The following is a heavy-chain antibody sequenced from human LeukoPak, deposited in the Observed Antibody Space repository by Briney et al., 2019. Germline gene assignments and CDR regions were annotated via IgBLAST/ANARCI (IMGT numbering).Heavy chain of an antibody. D-gene: IGHD3-22*01. CDR1: GGSISSYY. CDR3: ARDVSYDSSGYYWYFDL. CDR2: IYTSGST. Sequence: KPSETLSLTCTVSGGSISSYYWSWIRQPAGKGLEWIRRIYTSGSTNYNPSLKSRVTMSVDTSKNQFSLKLSSVTAADTAVYYCARDVSYDSSGYYWYFDLWGRGTLVTVSS. J-gene: IGHJ2*01. V-gene: IGHV4-4*07.